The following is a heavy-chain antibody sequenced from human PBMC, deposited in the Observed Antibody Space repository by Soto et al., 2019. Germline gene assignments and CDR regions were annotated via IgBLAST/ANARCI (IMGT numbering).Heavy chain of an antibody. CDR2: IYHSGST. D-gene: IGHD6-6*01. Sequence: PSETLSLTCAVSGYSISSGYYWGWIRQPPGKGLEWIGSIYHSGSTYYNPSLKSRVTISVDTSKNQFSLKLSSVTAADTAVYYCARDYGAARSYYYYYYGMDVWGQGTTVTVSS. CDR1: GYSISSGYY. J-gene: IGHJ6*02. CDR3: ARDYGAARSYYYYYYGMDV. V-gene: IGHV4-38-2*02.